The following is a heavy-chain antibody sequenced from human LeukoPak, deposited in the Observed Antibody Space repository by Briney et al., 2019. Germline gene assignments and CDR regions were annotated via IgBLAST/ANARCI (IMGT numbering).Heavy chain of an antibody. CDR2: ISWNSGSI. V-gene: IGHV3-9*01. D-gene: IGHD6-6*01. CDR1: GFTFDDYA. J-gene: IGHJ6*02. Sequence: GGSLRLSCAASGFTFDDYAMHWVRQAPGKGLEWVSGISWNSGSIGYADSVKGRFTISRDNAKNSLYLQMNSLRDEDTALYYCAKGGYSSSSEALDVWGQGTTVTVSS. CDR3: AKGGYSSSSEALDV.